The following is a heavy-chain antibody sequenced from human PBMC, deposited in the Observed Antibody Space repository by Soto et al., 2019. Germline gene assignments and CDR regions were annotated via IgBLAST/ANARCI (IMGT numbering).Heavy chain of an antibody. D-gene: IGHD3-16*02. CDR1: GYSFSDFY. V-gene: IGHV1-2*02. CDR2: LNPNSGDT. Sequence: HVQLVQSGAEVKKPGASVKVSCKASGYSFSDFYIHWVRQAPGQGLEWMGWLNPNSGDTNYAQSFQGRVTMTRDTSISTAYMELRSLRSDDAAVYYCARDVSEFAWGSHRFEGVNWFDPWGQGSLVAVSS. CDR3: ARDVSEFAWGSHRFEGVNWFDP. J-gene: IGHJ5*02.